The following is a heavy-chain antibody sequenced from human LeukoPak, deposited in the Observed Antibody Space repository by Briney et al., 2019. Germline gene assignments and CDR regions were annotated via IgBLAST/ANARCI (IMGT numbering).Heavy chain of an antibody. CDR1: GFTFSGYW. D-gene: IGHD1/OR15-1a*01. CDR2: INGDGSDT. J-gene: IGHJ5*02. V-gene: IGHV3-74*01. Sequence: PGGSLRLSCAASGFTFSGYWMHWARQSPGKGLVWVSCINGDGSDTRYADSVKGRFTISRDNAKNTLYLQMNSLRVEDTAVYYWARDPGNKGFDPWGQGTLVPVSS. CDR3: ARDPGNKGFDP.